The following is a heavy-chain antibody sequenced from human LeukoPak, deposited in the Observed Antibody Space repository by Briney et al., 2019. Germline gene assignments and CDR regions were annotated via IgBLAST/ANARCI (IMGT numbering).Heavy chain of an antibody. CDR3: ARRKRGSGGPFDY. V-gene: IGHV4-59*08. CDR1: GGSISDYY. J-gene: IGHJ4*02. D-gene: IGHD6-19*01. CDR2: MDYSGST. Sequence: SETLSLTCTVSGGSISDYYWTWIRQSPGTGLEWLGYMDYSGSTAYNPSLKSRVTISIDTSKKQFSLELSSVTAADTAIYFCARRKRGSGGPFDYWGQGTLVTVSS.